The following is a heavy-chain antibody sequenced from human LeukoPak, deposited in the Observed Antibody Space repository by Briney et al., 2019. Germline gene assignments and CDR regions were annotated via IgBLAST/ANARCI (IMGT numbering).Heavy chain of an antibody. V-gene: IGHV4-39*07. CDR1: GGSISSSSYY. CDR2: IYYSGST. J-gene: IGHJ4*02. Sequence: PSETLSLTCTVSGGSISSSSYYWGWIRQPPGKGLEWIGSIYYSGSTYYNPSLKSRVTISVDTSKNQFSLKLSSVTAADTAVYYCARAGYSSGWRPEYYFDYWGQGTLVTVSS. CDR3: ARAGYSSGWRPEYYFDY. D-gene: IGHD6-19*01.